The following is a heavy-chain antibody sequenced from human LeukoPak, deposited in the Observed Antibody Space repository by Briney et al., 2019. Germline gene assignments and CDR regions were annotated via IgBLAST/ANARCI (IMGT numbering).Heavy chain of an antibody. CDR2: IDHRGSS. CDR3: ATRSSTLAAARCFDD. J-gene: IGHJ4*03. CDR1: GESFSAYF. Sequence: SQTLSLTCAVHGESFSAYFWSWIRQVPGKGLEWIGEIDHRGSSNYNPPLKSRATISVDTSKNHFSLSLTSVTAADTAVYYCATRSSTLAAARCFDDWGPGTVVTVSS. D-gene: IGHD6-6*01. V-gene: IGHV4-34*01.